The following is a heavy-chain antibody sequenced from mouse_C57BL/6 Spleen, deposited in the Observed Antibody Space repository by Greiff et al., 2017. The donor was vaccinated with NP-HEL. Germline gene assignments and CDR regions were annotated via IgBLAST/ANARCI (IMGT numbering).Heavy chain of an antibody. V-gene: IGHV1-26*01. CDR3: ARRRDYGWFAY. J-gene: IGHJ3*01. D-gene: IGHD1-1*01. CDR1: GYTFTDYY. CDR2: INPNNGGT. Sequence: EVQLQQSGPELVKPGASVKISCKASGYTFTDYYMNWVKQSHGKSLEWIGDINPNNGGTSYNQKFKGKATLTVDKSSSTAYMELRSLTSEDSAVYYCARRRDYGWFAYWGQGTLVTVSA.